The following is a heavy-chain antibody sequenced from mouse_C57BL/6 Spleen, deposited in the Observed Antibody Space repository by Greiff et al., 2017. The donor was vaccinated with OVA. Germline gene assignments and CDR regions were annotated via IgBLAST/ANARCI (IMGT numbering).Heavy chain of an antibody. V-gene: IGHV1-53*01. CDR3: EREEGFITTVEGFAY. D-gene: IGHD1-1*01. CDR2: INPSNGGT. Sequence: QVQLQQPGTELVKPGASVKLSCKASGYTFTSYWMHWVKQRPGQGLEWIGNINPSNGGTNYNEKFKSKATLTVDKSSSTAYMQLSSLTSEDSAVYYGEREEGFITTVEGFAYWGQGTLVTVSA. J-gene: IGHJ3*01. CDR1: GYTFTSYW.